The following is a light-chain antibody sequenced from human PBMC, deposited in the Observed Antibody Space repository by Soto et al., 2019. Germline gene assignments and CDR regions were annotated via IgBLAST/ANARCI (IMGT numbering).Light chain of an antibody. V-gene: IGLV2-14*01. CDR2: EVS. J-gene: IGLJ3*02. CDR1: SSDVGGYKY. CDR3: SSYTSSSTLRV. Sequence: QSALTQPASVSGSPGQSITISCTGTSSDVGGYKYVSWYQQHPGKAPKLIIYEVSNRPSGVSYRFSGSKSGNTASLTISGLQAEDEADYYCSSYTSSSTLRVFGGGTKLTV.